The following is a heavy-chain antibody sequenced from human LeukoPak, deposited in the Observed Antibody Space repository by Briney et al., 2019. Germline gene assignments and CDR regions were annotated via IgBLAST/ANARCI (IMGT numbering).Heavy chain of an antibody. D-gene: IGHD3-16*02. V-gene: IGHV1-69*04. CDR1: GGTFSSYA. CDR3: AREAGLSSGDY. Sequence: ASVKVSCKASGGTFSSYAISWVRQAPGQGLEWMGRIIPILGIANYAQKFQGRVTITADKSTSTAYMELSSLRSEDTAVYYCAREAGLSSGDYWGQGTLVTVSS. J-gene: IGHJ4*02. CDR2: IIPILGIA.